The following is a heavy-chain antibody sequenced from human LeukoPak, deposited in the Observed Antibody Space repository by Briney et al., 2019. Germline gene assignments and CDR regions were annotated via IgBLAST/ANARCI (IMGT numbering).Heavy chain of an antibody. CDR1: GGTFSGFY. D-gene: IGHD3-22*01. J-gene: IGHJ4*02. CDR3: ARVSDYYDSSGYELDY. CDR2: INPNSGGT. V-gene: IGHV1-2*02. Sequence: ASVKVSCKASGGTFSGFYIHWVRQAPGQGLEWMGWINPNSGGTNFAQKFQGRVTMTRDTSISTAYMELSRLRSDDTAVYYCARVSDYYDSSGYELDYWGQGTLVTVSS.